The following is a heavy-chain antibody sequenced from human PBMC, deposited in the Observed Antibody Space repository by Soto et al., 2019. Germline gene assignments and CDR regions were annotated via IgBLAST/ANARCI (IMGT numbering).Heavy chain of an antibody. V-gene: IGHV3-11*01. CDR2: IDTSSTKI. D-gene: IGHD3-3*01. J-gene: IGHJ4*02. CDR3: ASHYDMWSGYLSPVDY. Sequence: QVQLVESGGDLVKRGGSLRLSCAASGYTFSDYYMSWIRQAPGKGLEWISYIDTSSTKIYYADSVKGRFTISRDNAENSLYLEMNSLRDEDMAVYYCASHYDMWSGYLSPVDYWGQGTLVTVSS. CDR1: GYTFSDYY.